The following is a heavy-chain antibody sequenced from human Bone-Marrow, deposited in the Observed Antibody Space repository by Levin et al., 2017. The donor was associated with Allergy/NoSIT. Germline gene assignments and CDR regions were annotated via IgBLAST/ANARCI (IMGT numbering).Heavy chain of an antibody. CDR3: ARRDTSWFSP. J-gene: IGHJ5*02. CDR1: GGSINSYTDY. V-gene: IGHV4-39*01. Sequence: ESLKISCTVSGGSINSYTDYWGWVRLPPGKGLEWIGTVYHSGTTYYSPSLKNRLTISVDTSKSQFSLKLNSVTAADTAIYYCARRDTSWFSPWSQGTLVTVSS. CDR2: VYHSGTT. D-gene: IGHD2-2*01.